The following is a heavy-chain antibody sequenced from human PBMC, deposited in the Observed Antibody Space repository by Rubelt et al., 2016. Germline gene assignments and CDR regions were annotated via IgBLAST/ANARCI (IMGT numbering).Heavy chain of an antibody. CDR3: AKGYYYESSGWNWHFDL. V-gene: IGHV3-23*04. Sequence: EVQLVESGGGVVQPGGSLRLSCVASGFTFSNYAMTWIRQAPGKGLEWVSTIKGRDIRLYADSVKGRFTISRDNVQNILSLQMNSLGAEDTAVYFCAKGYYYESSGWNWHFDLWGRGTLVTVS. CDR1: GFTFSNYA. D-gene: IGHD3-22*01. J-gene: IGHJ2*01. CDR2: IKGRDIR.